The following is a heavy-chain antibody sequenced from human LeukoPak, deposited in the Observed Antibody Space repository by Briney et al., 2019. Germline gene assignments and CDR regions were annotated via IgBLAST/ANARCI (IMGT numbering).Heavy chain of an antibody. D-gene: IGHD2-15*01. CDR1: GGSISSYY. CDR2: IYYSGST. J-gene: IGHJ3*02. V-gene: IGHV4-59*01. Sequence: SETLSLTCTVSGGSISSYYWSWIRQPPGKGLEWIGYIYYSGSTNYNPSLKSRDTISVDTSKNQFSLKLSSVTAADTAVYYCARSRIDDAFDIWGQGTMVTVSS. CDR3: ARSRIDDAFDI.